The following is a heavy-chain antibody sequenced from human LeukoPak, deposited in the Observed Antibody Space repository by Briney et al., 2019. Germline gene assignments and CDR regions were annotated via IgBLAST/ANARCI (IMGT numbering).Heavy chain of an antibody. CDR1: GFTVSNNY. V-gene: IGHV3-66*01. J-gene: IGHJ6*03. Sequence: GGSLRLSCAATGFTVSNNYMSWVRQAPGKGLEWVSVIYSGGSTDYADSVKGRFTISRDNSKNTLYLQMNSLRAEDTAVYYCAKELWFGEIDYYYYMDVWGKGTTVTISS. CDR3: AKELWFGEIDYYYYMDV. CDR2: IYSGGST. D-gene: IGHD3-10*01.